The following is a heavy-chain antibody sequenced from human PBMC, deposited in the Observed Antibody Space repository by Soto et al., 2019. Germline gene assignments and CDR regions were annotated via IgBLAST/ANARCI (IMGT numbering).Heavy chain of an antibody. CDR3: ASIYDSSGYYYGNNWFDP. Sequence: SETLSLTCSVSGASISSGDYYWSWIRQHPGKGLEWIGYIYDSGSTYYNPSLKSRVTISVDTSKNQFSLKLSSVTAADMAVYYCASIYDSSGYYYGNNWFDPWGQGTLVTVSS. CDR2: IYDSGST. V-gene: IGHV4-31*03. D-gene: IGHD3-22*01. CDR1: GASISSGDYY. J-gene: IGHJ5*02.